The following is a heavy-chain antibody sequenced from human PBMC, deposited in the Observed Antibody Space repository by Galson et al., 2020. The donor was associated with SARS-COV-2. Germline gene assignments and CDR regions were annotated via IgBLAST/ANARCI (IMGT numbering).Heavy chain of an antibody. CDR1: GGSISSSSYY. CDR3: ASVSYGWNQFDY. Sequence: SETLSLTCTVSGGSISSSSYYWGWIRQPPGKGLEWIGSIYYSGSTYYNPSLKSRVTISVDTSKNQFSLKLSSVTAADTAVYYCASVSYGWNQFDYRGQGTLVTVSS. D-gene: IGHD5-18*01. CDR2: IYYSGST. V-gene: IGHV4-39*01. J-gene: IGHJ4*02.